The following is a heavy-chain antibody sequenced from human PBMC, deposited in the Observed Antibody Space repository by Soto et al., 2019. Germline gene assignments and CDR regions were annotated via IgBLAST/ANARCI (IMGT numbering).Heavy chain of an antibody. CDR1: GFTFDDYA. CDR2: ISWNSGSI. CDR3: AKDRAGYDYYYYGMDV. Sequence: EVQLVESGGGLVQPGRSLRLSCAASGFTFDDYAMHWVRQAPGKGLEWVSGISWNSGSIGYADSVKGRFTISRDNAKNSLYLQMNSLRAEDTALYYCAKDRAGYDYYYYGMDVWGQGTTVTVSS. D-gene: IGHD3-3*01. J-gene: IGHJ6*02. V-gene: IGHV3-9*01.